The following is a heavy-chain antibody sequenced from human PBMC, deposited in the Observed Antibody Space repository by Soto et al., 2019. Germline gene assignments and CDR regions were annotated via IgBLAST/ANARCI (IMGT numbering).Heavy chain of an antibody. J-gene: IGHJ4*02. CDR3: ARSAPRRYYNNRRGPFDC. D-gene: IGHD3-10*01. CDR2: INPVGTP. V-gene: IGHV1-69*01. Sequence: QVQLVQSGAEVKKPGSSVKVSCKASGGPFSNFAISWVRQAPGQGLEWMGGINPVGTPKYAQKFQGRVVITADESTSTAYMELSTLRSEDTAIYYGARSAPRRYYNNRRGPFDCWGQGTLVTVSS. CDR1: GGPFSNFA.